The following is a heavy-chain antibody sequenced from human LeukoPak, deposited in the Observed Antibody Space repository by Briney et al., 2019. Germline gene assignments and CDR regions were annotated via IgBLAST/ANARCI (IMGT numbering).Heavy chain of an antibody. Sequence: ASVKVSCKASGYTFTSYGFSWVRPAPGQGLEWVGWISTYNGNTNYAQKLQGRVTMTTDTSTSTAYTELRSLRSDDTAVYYCARDLGSGWQRNFDYWGQGTLVTVSS. J-gene: IGHJ4*02. V-gene: IGHV1-18*01. CDR1: GYTFTSYG. D-gene: IGHD6-19*01. CDR3: ARDLGSGWQRNFDY. CDR2: ISTYNGNT.